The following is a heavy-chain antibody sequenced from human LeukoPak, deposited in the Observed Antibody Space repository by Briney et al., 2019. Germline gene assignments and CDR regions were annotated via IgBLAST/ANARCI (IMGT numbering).Heavy chain of an antibody. V-gene: IGHV3-21*01. CDR3: ARQDRWSSPDV. D-gene: IGHD4-23*01. CDR2: ISSSSSYI. CDR1: GFTFSSYS. J-gene: IGHJ6*04. Sequence: GGSLRLSCAASGFTFSSYSMNWVRQAPGKGLEWVSSISSSSSYIYYADPVKGRFTISRDNSKNTLYLQMNSLRVEDTAVYYCARQDRWSSPDVWGKGTTVTISS.